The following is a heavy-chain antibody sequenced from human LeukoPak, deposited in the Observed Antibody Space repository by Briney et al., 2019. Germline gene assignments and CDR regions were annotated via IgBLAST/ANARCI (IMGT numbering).Heavy chain of an antibody. J-gene: IGHJ5*02. CDR2: ISTSSSYI. CDR1: GFTFSTYY. CDR3: VRAGTSGWYVNNWFDP. Sequence: GGSLRLSCAASGFTFSTYYMNWVRQAPGKGLEWVSSISTSSSYIYYADAVKGRFTISRDNAKNSLYLQINSLRAEDTAVYYCVRAGTSGWYVNNWFDPWGQGTLVTVSS. D-gene: IGHD6-19*01. V-gene: IGHV3-21*01.